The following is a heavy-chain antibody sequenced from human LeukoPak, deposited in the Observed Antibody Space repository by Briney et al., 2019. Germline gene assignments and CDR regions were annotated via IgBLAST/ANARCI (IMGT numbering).Heavy chain of an antibody. D-gene: IGHD5-12*01. Sequence: GGSLRLSCAASGFIFSSYDMNWVRQAPGKGLEWVSYISSSGSTIFYADSVKGRFTVSRDNFKNTLYLQMNSLRTEDTAVYFCAKDDAWLRYACWGPGTLVTVSS. CDR2: ISSSGSTI. V-gene: IGHV3-48*03. J-gene: IGHJ4*02. CDR1: GFIFSSYD. CDR3: AKDDAWLRYAC.